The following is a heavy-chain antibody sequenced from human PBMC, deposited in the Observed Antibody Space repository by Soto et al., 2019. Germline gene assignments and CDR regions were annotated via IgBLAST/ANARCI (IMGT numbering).Heavy chain of an antibody. J-gene: IGHJ4*02. Sequence: GGSLRLSCAASGFTFSSYWMSWVRQAPGKGLEWVANIKQDVSENYYVDSVRGRFTISRDNAKNSLYLQMNSLRAEDTAVYYCVRDFEGRYGYGPFDYWGQGTLVTLSS. CDR2: IKQDVSEN. CDR3: VRDFEGRYGYGPFDY. D-gene: IGHD5-18*01. CDR1: GFTFSSYW. V-gene: IGHV3-7*03.